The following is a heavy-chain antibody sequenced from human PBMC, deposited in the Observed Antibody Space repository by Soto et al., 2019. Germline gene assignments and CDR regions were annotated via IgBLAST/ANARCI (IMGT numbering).Heavy chain of an antibody. CDR3: ARDFNSEKSLYFDY. J-gene: IGHJ4*02. CDR1: GGTFSSYA. Sequence: SVKASCKASGGTFSSYAISWVRQAPGQGLEWMGGIIPIFGTANYAQKFQGRVTITADESTSTAYMELSSLRSEDTAVYYCARDFNSEKSLYFDYWGQGTLVTVSS. V-gene: IGHV1-69*13. CDR2: IIPIFGTA. D-gene: IGHD5-18*01.